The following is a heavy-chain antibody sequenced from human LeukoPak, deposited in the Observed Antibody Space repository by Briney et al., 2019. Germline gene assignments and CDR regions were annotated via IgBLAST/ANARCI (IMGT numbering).Heavy chain of an antibody. CDR3: ARRPRGDYYDSSGYDAFDI. CDR2: IYPGDSDT. J-gene: IGHJ3*02. D-gene: IGHD3-22*01. CDR1: GYSFTSYW. Sequence: GESLKISCKGSGYSFTSYWIGWVRQVPGKGLEWMGIIYPGDSDTRYSPSFQGQVTISADKSISTAYLQWSSLKASDTAMYYCARRPRGDYYDSSGYDAFDIWGQGTMVTVSS. V-gene: IGHV5-51*01.